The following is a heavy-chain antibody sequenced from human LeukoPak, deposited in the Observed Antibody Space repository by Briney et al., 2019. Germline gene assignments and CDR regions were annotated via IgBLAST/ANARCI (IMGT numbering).Heavy chain of an antibody. J-gene: IGHJ5*02. D-gene: IGHD3-22*01. Sequence: SQTLSLTCTVSGGSISSGDYYWSWIRQPPGKGLEWIGYIYYSGSTYYNPSLKSRVTISVDTSKNQFSLKLSSVTAADTAVYYCARVGGHYYDSSGYHNWFDPWGQGTLVTVSS. V-gene: IGHV4-30-4*01. CDR3: ARVGGHYYDSSGYHNWFDP. CDR1: GGSISSGDYY. CDR2: IYYSGST.